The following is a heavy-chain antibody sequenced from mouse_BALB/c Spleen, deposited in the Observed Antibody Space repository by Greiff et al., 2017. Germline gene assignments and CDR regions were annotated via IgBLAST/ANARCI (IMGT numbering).Heavy chain of an antibody. V-gene: IGHV1S81*02. CDR2: INPSNGRT. CDR1: GYTFTSYW. CDR3: ARGGYGPYAMDY. Sequence: QVQLQQPGAELVKPGASVKLSCKASGYTFTSYWMHWVKQRPGQGLEWIGEINPSNGRTNYNEKFKSKATLTVDKSSSTAYMQLSSLTSEDSAVYYCARGGYGPYAMDYWGQGTSVTVSS. D-gene: IGHD1-1*01. J-gene: IGHJ4*01.